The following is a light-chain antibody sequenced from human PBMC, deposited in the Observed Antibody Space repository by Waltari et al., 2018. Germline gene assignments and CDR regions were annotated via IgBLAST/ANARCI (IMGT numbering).Light chain of an antibody. CDR1: QGILDGSNNRNS. CDR2: WAS. CDR3: QQYYRVPLT. J-gene: IGKJ4*01. V-gene: IGKV4-1*01. Sequence: DIVMTQSPDSLAVSLGERATINCKSSQGILDGSNNRNSLAWFQQKPGQPPNLLIYWASTRESGVPDRFSGSGSGTDFSLTISSLQAEDVAVYYCQQYYRVPLTFGGGTKIEIK.